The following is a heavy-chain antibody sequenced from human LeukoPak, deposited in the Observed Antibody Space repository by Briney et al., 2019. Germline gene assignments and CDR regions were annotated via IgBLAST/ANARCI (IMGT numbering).Heavy chain of an antibody. CDR2: IRSDGST. D-gene: IGHD3-22*01. CDR3: AREGSFDSSGYNDALDI. CDR1: GFIVSGKY. Sequence: GGSLRLSCAASGFIVSGKYMSWVRQAPGKGLEWVSVIRSDGSTSYADSVKGRFTISRDNSKNTLYLQMNSLRAEDTAVYYCAREGSFDSSGYNDALDIWGQGTMITVSA. J-gene: IGHJ3*02. V-gene: IGHV3-53*01.